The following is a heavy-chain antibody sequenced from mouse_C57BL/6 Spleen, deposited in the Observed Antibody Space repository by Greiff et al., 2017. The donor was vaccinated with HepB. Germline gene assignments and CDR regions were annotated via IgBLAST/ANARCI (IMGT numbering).Heavy chain of an antibody. V-gene: IGHV1-69*01. CDR2: IDPSDSYT. D-gene: IGHD2-1*01. Sequence: QVQLQQPGAELVMPGASVKLSCKASGYTFTSYWMHWVKQRPGQGLEWIGEIDPSDSYTNYNQKFKGKSTLTVDKSSSTAYMQLSSLTSEDSAVYYCARYGNASLDYWGQGTTLTVSS. J-gene: IGHJ2*01. CDR3: ARYGNASLDY. CDR1: GYTFTSYW.